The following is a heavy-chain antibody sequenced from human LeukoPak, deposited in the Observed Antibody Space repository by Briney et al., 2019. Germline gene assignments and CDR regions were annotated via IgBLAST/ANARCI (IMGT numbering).Heavy chain of an antibody. CDR2: IYPGDSDT. D-gene: IGHD3-3*01. CDR3: ARHWVYDFWSGTTMDV. V-gene: IGHV5-51*01. J-gene: IGHJ6*02. Sequence: GESLKISCKGSGYSFTNYWIGWVRQMPGKGLEWMGIIYPGDSDTRYSPSFQGQVTISADKSISTAYLQWSSLKASDTAMYYCARHWVYDFWSGTTMDVWGQGTTVTVSS. CDR1: GYSFTNYW.